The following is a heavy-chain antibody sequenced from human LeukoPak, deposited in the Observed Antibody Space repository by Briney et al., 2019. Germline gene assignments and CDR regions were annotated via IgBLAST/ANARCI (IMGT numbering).Heavy chain of an antibody. Sequence: GGSLTLSCAASGFIFSGYAMHWVRQASGKGLEWVGRIRSKANSYATAYAASVKGRFTISRDDSKNTAYLQMNSLKTEDTAVYYCTTGETLDYWGQGTLVTVSS. D-gene: IGHD3-10*01. CDR3: TTGETLDY. CDR2: IRSKANSYAT. CDR1: GFIFSGYA. V-gene: IGHV3-73*01. J-gene: IGHJ4*02.